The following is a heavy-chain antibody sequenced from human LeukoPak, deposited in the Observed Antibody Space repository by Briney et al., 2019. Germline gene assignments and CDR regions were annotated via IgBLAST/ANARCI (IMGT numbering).Heavy chain of an antibody. CDR1: GGTFSSYA. V-gene: IGHV1-69*13. Sequence: GASVKVSCKASGGTFSSYAISWVRQAPGQGLEWMGGIIPIFGTANYAQKFQGRVTITADESTSTAYMELSSLRSEDTAVYYCINGGGGTGPREYFQHWGQGTLVTVSS. CDR2: IIPIFGTA. CDR3: INGGGGTGPREYFQH. D-gene: IGHD3-16*01. J-gene: IGHJ1*01.